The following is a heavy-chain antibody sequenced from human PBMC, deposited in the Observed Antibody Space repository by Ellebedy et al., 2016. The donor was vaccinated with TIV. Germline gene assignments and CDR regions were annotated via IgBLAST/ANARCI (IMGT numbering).Heavy chain of an antibody. CDR3: ARSQSGIEVASTRGDYIDY. V-gene: IGHV4-34*01. D-gene: IGHD6-19*01. CDR1: GGSFSGYY. Sequence: SETLSLXXAVYGGSFSGYYWSWIRQPPGKGLEWIGEINHSGSTNHNPSLKSRVIMSVDTSKNQFSLKLSPVTAADTAVYYCARSQSGIEVASTRGDYIDYWGQGTRVTVSS. CDR2: INHSGST. J-gene: IGHJ4*02.